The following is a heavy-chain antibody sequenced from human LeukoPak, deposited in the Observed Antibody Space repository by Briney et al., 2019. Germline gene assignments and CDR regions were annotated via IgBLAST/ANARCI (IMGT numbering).Heavy chain of an antibody. D-gene: IGHD3-22*01. Sequence: GGSLRLSCAASGFTVSSNYMSWVRQAPGKGLEWVSLIYSCGSTYYADSVKGRLTISRDNSKNTLYLQMNSLRAEDTAVYYCARDRRRRTMIVVVKSTGCFDYWGQGTLVTVSS. V-gene: IGHV3-66*03. J-gene: IGHJ4*02. CDR2: IYSCGST. CDR1: GFTVSSNY. CDR3: ARDRRRRTMIVVVKSTGCFDY.